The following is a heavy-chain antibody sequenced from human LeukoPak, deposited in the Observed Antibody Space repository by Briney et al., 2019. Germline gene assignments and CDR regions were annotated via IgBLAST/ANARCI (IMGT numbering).Heavy chain of an antibody. CDR3: AREMGYGYGRQNFDY. CDR2: INPNSGGT. Sequence: ATVKVSCKASGYTFTGYYMHWVRQAPGQGLEWMGWINPNSGGTNYAQKFQGRVTMTRDTSISTAYMELSRLRSDDTAVYYCAREMGYGYGRQNFDYWGQGTLVTVSS. V-gene: IGHV1-2*02. J-gene: IGHJ4*02. D-gene: IGHD5-18*01. CDR1: GYTFTGYY.